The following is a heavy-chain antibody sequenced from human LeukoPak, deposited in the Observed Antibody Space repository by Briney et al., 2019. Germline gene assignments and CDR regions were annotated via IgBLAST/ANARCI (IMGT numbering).Heavy chain of an antibody. CDR2: INHSGST. D-gene: IGHD3-10*01. V-gene: IGHV4-30-2*01. CDR1: GGSINSGGYS. J-gene: IGHJ4*02. Sequence: SETLSLTCDVSGGSINSGGYSWTWIRQTPGKGLEWIGEINHSGSTNYNPSLKSRVTMSVDTSKNQFSLKLSSVTAADTAVYYCHLVRGGGYFDYWGQGTLVTVSS. CDR3: HLVRGGGYFDY.